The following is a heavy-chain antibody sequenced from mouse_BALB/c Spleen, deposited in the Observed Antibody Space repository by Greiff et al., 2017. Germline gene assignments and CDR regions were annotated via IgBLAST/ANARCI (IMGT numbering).Heavy chain of an antibody. Sequence: EVQLQESGPGLVKPSQSLSLTCTVSGYSITSDYAWNWIRQFPGNKLEWMGYISYSGSTSYNPSLKSRISITRDTSKNQFFLQLNSVTTEDTATYYCARRCWYFDVWGAGTTVTVSS. CDR3: ARRCWYFDV. CDR2: ISYSGST. V-gene: IGHV3-2*02. CDR1: GYSITSDYA. J-gene: IGHJ1*01.